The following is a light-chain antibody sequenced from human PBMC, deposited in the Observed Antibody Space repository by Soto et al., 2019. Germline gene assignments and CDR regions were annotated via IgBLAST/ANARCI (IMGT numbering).Light chain of an antibody. V-gene: IGLV2-8*01. CDR3: SSYAGSNNPHVV. J-gene: IGLJ2*01. CDR2: EVS. CDR1: SSDVGGYNY. Sequence: QSALTQPPSASGSPGQSVTISCTGTSSDVGGYNYVSWYQQHPGKAPKLMIYEVSKQPSGVPDRFSGSKSGNTASLTVSGLQAEDEADYYCSSYAGSNNPHVVFGGGTKVTVL.